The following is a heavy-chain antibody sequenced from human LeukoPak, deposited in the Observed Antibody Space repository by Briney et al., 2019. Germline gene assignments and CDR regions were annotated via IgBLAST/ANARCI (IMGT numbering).Heavy chain of an antibody. D-gene: IGHD3-22*01. CDR3: AKPTQDYYDSSGYLD. CDR2: ISGSGGST. V-gene: IGHV3-23*01. J-gene: IGHJ4*02. CDR1: GFTFSSYA. Sequence: GGSLRLSCAASGFTFSSYAMSWVRQAPGKGLEWVSAISGSGGSTYYADSVKGRFTISRDNSKNTLYLQMNSLRAEDTAVYYCAKPTQDYYDSSGYLDWGQGTLVTVSS.